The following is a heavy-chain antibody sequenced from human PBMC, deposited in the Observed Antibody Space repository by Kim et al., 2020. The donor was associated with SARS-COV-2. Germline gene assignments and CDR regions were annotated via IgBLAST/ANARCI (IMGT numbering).Heavy chain of an antibody. J-gene: IGHJ4*02. CDR3: AREGIDSSGFPFDY. Sequence: AQKLQGRVTMTTDTSTSTAYMELRSLRSDDTAVYYCAREGIDSSGFPFDYWGQGTLVTVAS. V-gene: IGHV1-18*01. D-gene: IGHD3-22*01.